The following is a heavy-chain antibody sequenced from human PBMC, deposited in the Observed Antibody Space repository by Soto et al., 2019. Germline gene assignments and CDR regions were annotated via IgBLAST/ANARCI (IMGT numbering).Heavy chain of an antibody. CDR2: ISSSSSTI. Sequence: EVQLVESGGGLVQPGGSLRLSCAASGFTFSSYSMNWVRQAPGKGLEWVSYISSSSSTIYYADSVKGRFTISRDNAKNSLYLQMNSLIDEDTAVYYCARVLAHVPLWGQGTLVTVSS. V-gene: IGHV3-48*02. J-gene: IGHJ4*02. CDR3: ARVLAHVPL. CDR1: GFTFSSYS. D-gene: IGHD3-3*01.